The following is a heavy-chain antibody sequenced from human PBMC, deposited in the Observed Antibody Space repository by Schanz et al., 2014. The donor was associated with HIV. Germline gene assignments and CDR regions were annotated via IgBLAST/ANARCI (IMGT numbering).Heavy chain of an antibody. CDR1: GFSFSDTY. Sequence: VHLVESGGGLVKPGGSLRLSCAASGFSFSDTYMTWIRQAPGKGLEWVSYISGSGNTIYYADSVKGRFTISRDNAKNSLSLQMNSLRAEDTAVYYCARPDYDFWVDVWGQGTTVIVSS. CDR2: ISGSGNTI. J-gene: IGHJ6*02. CDR3: ARPDYDFWVDV. V-gene: IGHV3-11*01. D-gene: IGHD3-3*01.